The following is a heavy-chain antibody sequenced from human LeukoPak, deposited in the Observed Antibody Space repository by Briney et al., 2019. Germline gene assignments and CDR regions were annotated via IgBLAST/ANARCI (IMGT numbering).Heavy chain of an antibody. J-gene: IGHJ4*02. CDR1: GITFSSYA. CDR3: AKIRRDSSGGYGTYFDY. CDR2: ISGSGGST. V-gene: IGHV3-23*01. Sequence: PGGSLRLSCAASGITFSSYAMSWVRQTPGKGLEWVSSISGSGGSTYYADSVKGRFTISRDNSKNMLYLQMNNLRAEDTALYYCAKIRRDSSGGYGTYFDYWGQGTLVTVSS. D-gene: IGHD6-19*01.